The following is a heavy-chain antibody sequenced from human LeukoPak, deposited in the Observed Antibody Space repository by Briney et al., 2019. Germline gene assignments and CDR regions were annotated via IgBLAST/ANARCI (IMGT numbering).Heavy chain of an antibody. D-gene: IGHD3-10*01. V-gene: IGHV3-33*08. CDR2: ISYDGRNK. Sequence: GGSLRLSCAASGFTFSSYGMHWVRQAPGKGLEWAALISYDGRNKFYADSVKGRFTISRDNSKNTLYLQMNSLRAEDTAVYYCARAGEGYYGSGSPIGGAFDIWGQGTMVTVSS. CDR1: GFTFSSYG. J-gene: IGHJ3*02. CDR3: ARAGEGYYGSGSPIGGAFDI.